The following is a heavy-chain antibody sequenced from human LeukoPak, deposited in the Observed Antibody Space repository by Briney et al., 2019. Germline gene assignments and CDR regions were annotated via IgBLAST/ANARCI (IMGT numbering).Heavy chain of an antibody. CDR2: IYYSGST. J-gene: IGHJ5*02. CDR1: GGSISSYY. D-gene: IGHD6-19*01. V-gene: IGHV4-59*01. Sequence: SETLSLTCTVSGGSISSYYWSWIRQPPGKGLEWIGYIYYSGSTNYNPPLKSRVTISVDTSKNQFSLKLSSVTAADTAVYYCARARTSYSSGLETSNWFDPWGQGTLVTVSS. CDR3: ARARTSYSSGLETSNWFDP.